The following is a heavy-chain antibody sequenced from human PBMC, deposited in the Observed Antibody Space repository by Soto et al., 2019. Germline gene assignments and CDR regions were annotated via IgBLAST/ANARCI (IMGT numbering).Heavy chain of an antibody. J-gene: IGHJ6*02. CDR2: ISYDEGNE. CDR3: AKDGYGRDV. CDR1: GFIFSTYD. V-gene: IGHV3-30*18. Sequence: QVQLVESGGGVIQPGRSLRLSCAASGFIFSTYDMHWVRQAPGKGLEWVAVISYDEGNEYYADSVKGRFTVSRDNSKNTLYLQMNSLRAEDTAVYYCAKDGYGRDVWGQGTTVTVSS.